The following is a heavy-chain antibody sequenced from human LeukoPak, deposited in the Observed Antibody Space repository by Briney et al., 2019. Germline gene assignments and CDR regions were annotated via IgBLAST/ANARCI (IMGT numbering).Heavy chain of an antibody. J-gene: IGHJ4*02. V-gene: IGHV4-34*01. D-gene: IGHD6-6*01. CDR3: ARQDLAARFFDS. CDR2: INHSGSP. Sequence: SETLSLTCAVYGGSFSASYWSWIRQPPGKSLEWIAEINHSGSPKYNPSLKSRVTISVETSKSQFSLRLTSVTAADTAIYYCARQDLAARFFDSWGQGALVTVSS. CDR1: GGSFSASY.